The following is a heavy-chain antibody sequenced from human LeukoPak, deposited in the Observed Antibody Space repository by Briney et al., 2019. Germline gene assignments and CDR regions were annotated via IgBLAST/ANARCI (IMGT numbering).Heavy chain of an antibody. CDR2: ISHTGNT. CDR1: DVSFTNYY. Sequence: SETLSLTCAVSDVSFTNYYWTWIRQSPGKGLEWLGEISHTGNTHYNPSLKSRVTVSLDTSKNQFSLKLSSVTAADTAVYYCARAWAESITIFGVVIPRVRFDPWGQGTLVTVSS. D-gene: IGHD3-3*01. V-gene: IGHV4-34*01. CDR3: ARAWAESITIFGVVIPRVRFDP. J-gene: IGHJ5*02.